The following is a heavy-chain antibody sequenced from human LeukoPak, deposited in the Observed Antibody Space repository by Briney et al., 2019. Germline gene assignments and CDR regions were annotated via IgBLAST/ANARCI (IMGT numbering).Heavy chain of an antibody. V-gene: IGHV4-59*01. CDR2: IFYSGST. J-gene: IGHJ5*02. Sequence: SETLSLTCTVSGASISPYHWSWIRQPPGKGLEWIGYIFYSGSTSYNPSLRSRVTILQDTSKNQVSLKLSSLTAADTAVYYCVRGNCSGAVCVYFDPWGQGTLVTVSS. CDR3: VRGNCSGAVCVYFDP. CDR1: GASISPYH. D-gene: IGHD2-15*01.